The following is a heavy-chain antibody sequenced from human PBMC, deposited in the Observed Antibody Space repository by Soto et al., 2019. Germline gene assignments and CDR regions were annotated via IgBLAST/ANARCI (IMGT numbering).Heavy chain of an antibody. CDR3: ARDPVDLFGYLDV. CDR1: GGTLASYS. CDR2: IIPLMRTV. D-gene: IGHD2-21*01. J-gene: IGHJ6*02. Sequence: GASVKVSCKASGGTLASYSITWLRQAPGQRLEWMGEIIPLMRTVNYAQKFQDRVTITGDRSTSTVYMALNSLRADDTAVYYCARDPVDLFGYLDVWGQGTTVTVSS. V-gene: IGHV1-69*06.